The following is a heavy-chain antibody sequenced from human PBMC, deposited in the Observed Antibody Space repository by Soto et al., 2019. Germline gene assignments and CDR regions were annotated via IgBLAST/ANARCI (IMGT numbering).Heavy chain of an antibody. CDR3: ASDNKGNDYYYYGMDV. CDR2: ISSSSSTI. Sequence: EVQLVESGGGLVQPGGSLRLSCAASGFTFSSYSMNWVRQAPGKGLEWVSYISSSSSTIYYADSVKGRFTISRDNAKNSLYPQMNSLRDEDTAVYYCASDNKGNDYYYYGMDVWGQGTTVTVSS. J-gene: IGHJ6*02. V-gene: IGHV3-48*02. CDR1: GFTFSSYS.